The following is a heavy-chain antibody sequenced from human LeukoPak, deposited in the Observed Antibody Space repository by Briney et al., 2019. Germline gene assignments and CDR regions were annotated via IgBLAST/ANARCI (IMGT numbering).Heavy chain of an antibody. CDR3: AKSTSSWERVDY. CDR1: GFTFSSYA. J-gene: IGHJ4*02. CDR2: ISGNSGRT. V-gene: IGHV3-23*01. D-gene: IGHD6-13*01. Sequence: TGGPLRLSCAASGFTFSSYAMSWVRQAPGKGLEWVSSISGNSGRTYYADSVKGRFSISRDNSNNTLYLQMNSLRAEDAAVYYCAKSTSSWERVDYWGQGTLVTVSS.